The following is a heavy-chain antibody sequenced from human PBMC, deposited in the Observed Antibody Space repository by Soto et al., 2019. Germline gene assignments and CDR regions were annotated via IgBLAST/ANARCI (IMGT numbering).Heavy chain of an antibody. CDR1: GYTFTGYY. CDR3: ARDRGSSSAIYYFDY. D-gene: IGHD6-6*01. CDR2: INPNSGGT. V-gene: IGHV1-2*04. J-gene: IGHJ4*02. Sequence: QVQLVQSGAEVKKPGASVKVSCKASGYTFTGYYMHWVRQAPGQGLEWMGWINPNSGGTNYAQKFQGWVTMTRDTSISPAYMELSRLRSDDTAVYYCARDRGSSSAIYYFDYWGQGTLVTVSS.